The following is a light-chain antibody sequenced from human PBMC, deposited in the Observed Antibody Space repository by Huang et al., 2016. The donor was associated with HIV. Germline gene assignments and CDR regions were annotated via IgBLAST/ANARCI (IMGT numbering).Light chain of an antibody. V-gene: IGKV1-9*01. Sequence: IQLTQSPSSLSASLGDRVTITCRASQGISSYLAWYQPKPGKAPTLLIYAASTLQSGVPSRFSGSGSGTDFTLIISSLQPEDFATYYCQQLNTYPVTFGGGTKVEIK. CDR1: QGISSY. CDR3: QQLNTYPVT. J-gene: IGKJ4*01. CDR2: AAS.